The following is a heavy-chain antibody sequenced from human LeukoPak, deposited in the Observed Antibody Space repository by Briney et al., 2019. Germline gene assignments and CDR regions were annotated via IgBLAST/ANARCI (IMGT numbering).Heavy chain of an antibody. Sequence: PSETLSLTCNVSGASISSYYWSWIRQPPGKGLEWIAYTLYSGDTNYNPSLKSRVTISVDTSKNQFSLKLSSVTAADTVVYYCARFSRPGDNSGHYLDHWGQGTLVTVSS. CDR3: ARFSRPGDNSGHYLDH. J-gene: IGHJ4*02. D-gene: IGHD6-19*01. CDR1: GASISSYY. CDR2: TLYSGDT. V-gene: IGHV4-59*01.